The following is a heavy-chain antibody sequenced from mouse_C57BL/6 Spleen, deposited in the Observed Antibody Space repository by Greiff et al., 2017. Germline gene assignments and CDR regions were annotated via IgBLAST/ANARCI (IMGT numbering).Heavy chain of an antibody. V-gene: IGHV1-55*01. CDR1: GYTFTSYW. J-gene: IGHJ2*01. CDR3: ARGTTVVAPFDD. Sequence: QVQLQQPGAELVKPGASVKMSCKASGYTFTSYWITWVKQRPGQGLEWIGDIYPGSGSTNYNEKFKSKATLTVDTSSSTAYMQLSSLTSEDSAVYYCARGTTVVAPFDDWGQGTTLTVSS. D-gene: IGHD1-1*01. CDR2: IYPGSGST.